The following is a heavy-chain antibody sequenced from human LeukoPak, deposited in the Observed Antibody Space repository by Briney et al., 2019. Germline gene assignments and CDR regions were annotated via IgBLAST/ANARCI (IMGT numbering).Heavy chain of an antibody. Sequence: GGSLRLSCAASGFTVSSNYMSWVRQAPGKGLEWVSVSGGSTYYADSVKGRFTITRDNSKNTLYLQMNGLRAEDTAVYYCAGLRSSGWYDYWGQGTLVTVSS. J-gene: IGHJ4*02. D-gene: IGHD6-19*01. CDR3: AGLRSSGWYDY. CDR1: GFTVSSNY. CDR2: SGGST. V-gene: IGHV3-53*01.